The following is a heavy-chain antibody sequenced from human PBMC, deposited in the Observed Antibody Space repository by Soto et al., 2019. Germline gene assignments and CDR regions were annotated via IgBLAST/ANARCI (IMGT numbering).Heavy chain of an antibody. CDR2: INHSGST. CDR1: GGSFSGYY. V-gene: IGHV4-34*01. Sequence: QVQLQQWGAGLLKPSETLSLTCAVYGGSFSGYYWSWIRQPPGKGLEWIGEINHSGSTNYNPSLKSRVTISVDTSKNQFSLKLSSVTAADTAVYYCARALGTYGIAVAEGGYWYFDLWGRGTLVTVSS. CDR3: ARALGTYGIAVAEGGYWYFDL. J-gene: IGHJ2*01. D-gene: IGHD6-19*01.